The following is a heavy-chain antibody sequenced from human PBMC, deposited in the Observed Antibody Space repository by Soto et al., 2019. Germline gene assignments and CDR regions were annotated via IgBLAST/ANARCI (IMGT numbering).Heavy chain of an antibody. CDR1: GFTFTNYW. D-gene: IGHD1-20*01. V-gene: IGHV3-74*01. CDR2: IDGVGTGT. J-gene: IGHJ4*02. CDR3: TTVFKY. Sequence: EVQLVQSGGGSVQPGGSLRLSCAASGFTFTNYWMHWVRQVPGKGLVWVSRIDGVGTGTSYSDSVRGRFTISRGNAENTLYLQMNSLRAEDTAVYYCTTVFKYWGQGTLVTVSS.